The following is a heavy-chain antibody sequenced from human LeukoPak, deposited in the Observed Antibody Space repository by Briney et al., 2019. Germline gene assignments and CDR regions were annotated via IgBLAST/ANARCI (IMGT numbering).Heavy chain of an antibody. CDR1: GFTFGPYT. CDR2: ISSSDTI. J-gene: IGHJ4*02. D-gene: IGHD1-26*01. CDR3: ASGMRVGPNI. Sequence: GGSLRLSCAASGFTFGPYTMNWVRQASGKGLEWVSYISSSDTIYYADSVKGRFTISRDNAKNSLYLQMNSLRAEDTAVYYCASGMRVGPNIWGQGTLVTVSS. V-gene: IGHV3-48*04.